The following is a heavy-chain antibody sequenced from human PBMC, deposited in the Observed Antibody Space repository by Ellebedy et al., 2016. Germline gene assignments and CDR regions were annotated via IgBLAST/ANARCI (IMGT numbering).Heavy chain of an antibody. CDR1: GGSISSSSYY. CDR3: ARHSTYSGLFYARGGFDP. CDR2: LHYSGST. V-gene: IGHV4-39*01. J-gene: IGHJ5*02. Sequence: SETLSLTCTVSGGSISSSSYYWGWIRQPPGKGLQWIGSLHYSGSTYSNPSLRSRVTISVDTSKNQFSLNLRSVTAADTAVYYCARHSTYSGLFYARGGFDPWGQGTLVIVSS. D-gene: IGHD1-26*01.